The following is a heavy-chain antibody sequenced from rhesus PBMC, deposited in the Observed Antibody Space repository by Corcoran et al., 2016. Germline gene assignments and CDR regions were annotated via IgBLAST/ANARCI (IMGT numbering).Heavy chain of an antibody. CDR1: GFSFSDYY. CDR2: ISYNGGST. D-gene: IGHD6-25*01. CDR3: ARDSWGYSGSWNFGY. Sequence: EVQLVESGGGLAKPGGSLRLSCAASGFSFSDYYMYWVRQAPGKGLEWVSGISYNGGSTYLADSVKGRLPISRENAKNTLYLQMDSLRAEDTAVYYCARDSWGYSGSWNFGYWGQGVLVTVSS. J-gene: IGHJ4*01. V-gene: IGHV3S18*01.